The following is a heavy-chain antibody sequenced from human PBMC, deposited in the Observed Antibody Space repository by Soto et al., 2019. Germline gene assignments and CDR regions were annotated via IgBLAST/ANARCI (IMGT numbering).Heavy chain of an antibody. Sequence: QVQLQESGPGLVKPSQTLSLTCTVSGGSISSGGYYWSWIRQHPGKGLEWIGYIYYSGSTYYNPSHQSRVTLSVDTSKNQFSLELSSVTAADTAVYYCARDQQLGESYYYGMDVWGQGTTVTVSS. D-gene: IGHD3-10*01. CDR3: ARDQQLGESYYYGMDV. CDR2: IYYSGST. V-gene: IGHV4-31*03. CDR1: GGSISSGGYY. J-gene: IGHJ6*02.